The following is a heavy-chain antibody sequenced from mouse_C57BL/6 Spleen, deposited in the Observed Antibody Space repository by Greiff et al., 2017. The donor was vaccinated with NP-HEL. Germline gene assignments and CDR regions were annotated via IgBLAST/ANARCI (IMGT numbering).Heavy chain of an antibody. D-gene: IGHD2-5*01. V-gene: IGHV6-3*01. CDR2: IRLKSDNYAT. J-gene: IGHJ2*01. CDR3: TRHSNYDY. Sequence: EVKLMESGGGLVQPGGSMKLSCVASGFTFSNYWMNWVRQSPEKGLEWVAQIRLKSDNYATHYAESVKGRFTISRDDSKSSVYLQMNNLRAEDTGIYYCTRHSNYDYWGQGTTLTVSS. CDR1: GFTFSNYW.